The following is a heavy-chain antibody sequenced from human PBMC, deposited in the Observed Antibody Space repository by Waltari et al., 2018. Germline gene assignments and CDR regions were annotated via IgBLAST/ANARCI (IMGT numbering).Heavy chain of an antibody. J-gene: IGHJ4*02. Sequence: EVQLVESGGGLVQPGRSLRLSCAASGFTFDDYAMHWVRQAPGKGREWVSGISWNSGSIGYADSVKGRFTISRDNAKNSLYLQMNSLRAEDTALYYCAKRGYSEYYFDYWGQGTLVTVSS. V-gene: IGHV3-9*01. CDR1: GFTFDDYA. CDR3: AKRGYSEYYFDY. CDR2: ISWNSGSI. D-gene: IGHD5-18*01.